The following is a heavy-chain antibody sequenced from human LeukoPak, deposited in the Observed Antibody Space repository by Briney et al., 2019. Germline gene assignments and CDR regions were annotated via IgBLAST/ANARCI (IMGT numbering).Heavy chain of an antibody. D-gene: IGHD2-15*01. CDR2: IYTSGST. V-gene: IGHV4-4*07. CDR3: ARRGRAANGRPLDY. CDR1: GGSISSYY. J-gene: IGHJ4*02. Sequence: SETLSLTCTVSGGSISSYYWSWIRQPAGKGLEWIGRIYTSGSTNYNPSLKSRVTISVDTSKNQFSLKLSSVTAADTAVYYCARRGRAANGRPLDYWGQGTLVTVSS.